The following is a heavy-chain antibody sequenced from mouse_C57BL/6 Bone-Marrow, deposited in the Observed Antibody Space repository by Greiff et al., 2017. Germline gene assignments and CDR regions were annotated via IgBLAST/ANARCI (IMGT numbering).Heavy chain of an antibody. CDR3: ATFYYYGSSSYYFDY. V-gene: IGHV1-50*01. D-gene: IGHD1-1*01. J-gene: IGHJ2*01. CDR2: IDPSDSYT. CDR1: GYTFTSYW. Sequence: QVQLQQPGAELVKPGASVKLSCKASGYTFTSYWMQWVKQRPGQGLEWIGEIDPSDSYTNYNQKFKGKATLTVDTSSSTAYMQLSSLTSEDSAVYYCATFYYYGSSSYYFDYWVQGTTLTVSS.